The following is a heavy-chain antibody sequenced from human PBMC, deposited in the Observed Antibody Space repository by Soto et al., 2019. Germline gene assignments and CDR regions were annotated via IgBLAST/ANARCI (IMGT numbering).Heavy chain of an antibody. J-gene: IGHJ6*02. Sequence: QVQLQESGPGLVKPSETLSLTCTVSGGSISSYYWSWIRQPPGKGLEWIGYIYYSGSTNYNPSLKSRVTISVDTSKNQFSLKLSSVTAADTAVYYCAREKGPPPSYYDFWSAPPVVDVWGQGTTVTVSS. CDR1: GGSISSYY. CDR3: AREKGPPPSYYDFWSAPPVVDV. V-gene: IGHV4-59*01. D-gene: IGHD3-3*01. CDR2: IYYSGST.